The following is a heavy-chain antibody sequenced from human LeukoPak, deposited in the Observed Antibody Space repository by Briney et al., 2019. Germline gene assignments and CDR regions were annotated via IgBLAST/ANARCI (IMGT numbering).Heavy chain of an antibody. V-gene: IGHV3-7*01. Sequence: GGSLRLSCAASGFTFSSYWMSWVRQAPGKGLEWVANIKQDGSGKYYVDSVKGRFTISRDNAKNSLYLQMNSLRAEDTAVYYCARCQFGLYMDVWGKGTTVTVSS. CDR3: ARCQFGLYMDV. D-gene: IGHD3-10*01. CDR2: IKQDGSGK. CDR1: GFTFSSYW. J-gene: IGHJ6*03.